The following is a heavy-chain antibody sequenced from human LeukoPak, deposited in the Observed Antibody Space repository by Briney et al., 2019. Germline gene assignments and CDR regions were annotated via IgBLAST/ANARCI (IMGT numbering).Heavy chain of an antibody. CDR2: ISGSGGST. D-gene: IGHD3-10*01. V-gene: IGHV3-23*01. CDR3: ARTLYGSGSYADY. J-gene: IGHJ4*02. Sequence: PGGSLRLSCAASGLTFGTYGMHWVRQAPGKGLEWVSAISGSGGSTYYADSVKGRFTISRDNSKNTLYLQMNSLRAEDTAVYYCARTLYGSGSYADYWGQGTLVTVSS. CDR1: GLTFGTYG.